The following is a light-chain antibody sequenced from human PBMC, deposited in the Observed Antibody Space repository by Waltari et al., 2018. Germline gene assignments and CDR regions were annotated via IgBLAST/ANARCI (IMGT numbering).Light chain of an antibody. CDR3: STWDYSLSVVV. J-gene: IGLJ2*01. V-gene: IGLV1-44*01. Sequence: QSALTQEASVSGAVGQKVTLSCSGAPNNVGSYPVGWYQQISHGAPKTVMFGNSLPSGIPDRFSGSKSGTTASLTISGLQPEDEADYYCSTWDYSLSVVVFGGGTKVSVL. CDR2: GNS. CDR1: PNNVGSYP.